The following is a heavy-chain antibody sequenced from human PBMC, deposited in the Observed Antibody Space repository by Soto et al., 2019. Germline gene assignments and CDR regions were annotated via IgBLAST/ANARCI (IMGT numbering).Heavy chain of an antibody. CDR3: ARQSYHPYGDYEDY. Sequence: PSETLSLTCTVSGGSISSSSYYWGWIRQPPGKGLEWIGSIYYSGSTYYNPSLKSRVTISVDTSKNQFSLKLSSVTAADTAVYYCARQSYHPYGDYEDYWGQGTLVTVSS. CDR2: IYYSGST. V-gene: IGHV4-39*01. J-gene: IGHJ4*02. D-gene: IGHD4-17*01. CDR1: GGSISSSSYY.